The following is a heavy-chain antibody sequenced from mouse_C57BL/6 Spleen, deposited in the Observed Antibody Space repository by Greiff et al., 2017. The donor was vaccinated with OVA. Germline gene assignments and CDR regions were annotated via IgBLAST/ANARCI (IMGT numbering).Heavy chain of an antibody. D-gene: IGHD2-3*01. Sequence: EVMLVESGGGLVKPGGSLKLSCAASGFTFSDYGMHWVRQAPEKGLEWVAYISSGSSTIYYADTVKGRFTISRDNAKNTLFLQMTRLRSEDTAMYYCARVGRIYDGYTLYAMDYWGQGTSVTVSS. CDR1: GFTFSDYG. J-gene: IGHJ4*01. CDR3: ARVGRIYDGYTLYAMDY. V-gene: IGHV5-17*01. CDR2: ISSGSSTI.